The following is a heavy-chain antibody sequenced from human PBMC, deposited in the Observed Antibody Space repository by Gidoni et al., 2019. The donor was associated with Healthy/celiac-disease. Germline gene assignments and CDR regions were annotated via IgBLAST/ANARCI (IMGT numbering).Heavy chain of an antibody. J-gene: IGHJ3*02. CDR3: ARDGILYCSGGSCYSAGSYDAFDI. Sequence: EVQLVESGGGLVQPGGSLRLSCAAYGFTFSSYRLHWVRPAPGKGLAWVSYISMSSSTIYYADSVKGRFTISRDNAKNSLYLQMNSLRDEDTAVYYCARDGILYCSGGSCYSAGSYDAFDIWGQGTMVTVSS. CDR2: ISMSSSTI. V-gene: IGHV3-48*02. D-gene: IGHD2-15*01. CDR1: GFTFSSYR.